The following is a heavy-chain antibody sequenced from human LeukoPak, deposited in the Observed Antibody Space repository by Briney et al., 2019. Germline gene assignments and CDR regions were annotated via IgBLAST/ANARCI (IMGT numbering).Heavy chain of an antibody. J-gene: IGHJ4*02. Sequence: ASVKVSCKASGYTFTSYGISWVRQAPGQGLEWMGWISAYNGNTNYAQKLQGRVTMTTDTSTSTAYMELRSLRSDDTAVYYCARDSGRSDSSGLDDYWGQGTLVTVSS. CDR2: ISAYNGNT. CDR3: ARDSGRSDSSGLDDY. D-gene: IGHD3-22*01. CDR1: GYTFTSYG. V-gene: IGHV1-18*01.